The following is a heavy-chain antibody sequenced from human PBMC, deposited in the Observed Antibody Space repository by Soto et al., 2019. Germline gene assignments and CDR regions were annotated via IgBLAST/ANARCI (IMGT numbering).Heavy chain of an antibody. V-gene: IGHV3-23*01. CDR3: AKDWGNGGHFDY. CDR1: GFTFSSYA. J-gene: IGHJ4*02. D-gene: IGHD3-16*01. Sequence: GGSLRLSCAASGFTFSSYAMSWVREAPGKGLEWVSAISGSGGSTYYADSVKGRFTISRDNSKNTLYLQMNSLRAEDTAVYYCAKDWGNGGHFDYWGQGTLVTVSS. CDR2: ISGSGGST.